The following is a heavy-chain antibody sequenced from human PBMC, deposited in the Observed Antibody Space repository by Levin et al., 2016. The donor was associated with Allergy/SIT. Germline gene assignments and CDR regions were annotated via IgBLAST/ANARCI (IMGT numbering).Heavy chain of an antibody. V-gene: IGHV4-34*01. D-gene: IGHD4-23*01. CDR1: GGSLSDQY. CDR2: INHSGTT. J-gene: IGHJ2*01. Sequence: GSLRLSCGVYGGSLSDQYWTWLRQPPGKGLEWIGEINHSGTTNSNPSLKSRVTISMDTSKNKFSLKLTSVTAADMGVYYCARYGNAVGLAYWYFNLWGRGTLVAVSS. CDR3: ARYGNAVGLAYWYFNL.